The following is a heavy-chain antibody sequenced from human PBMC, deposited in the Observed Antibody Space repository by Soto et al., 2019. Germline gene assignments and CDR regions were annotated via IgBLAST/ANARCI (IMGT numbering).Heavy chain of an antibody. CDR2: INAGNGNT. V-gene: IGHV1-3*01. Sequence: QVPLVQSGAEVKKPGASVKVSCKASGYTFTSYAMHWVRQAPGQRLEWMGWINAGNGNTKYSQKFQGRVTITRNTSASTAYRGLSSVRSEDTAVYFCGSARRILTGYYSYYYYYMDVWGKGTTVTVSS. CDR3: GSARRILTGYYSYYYYYMDV. D-gene: IGHD3-9*01. J-gene: IGHJ6*03. CDR1: GYTFTSYA.